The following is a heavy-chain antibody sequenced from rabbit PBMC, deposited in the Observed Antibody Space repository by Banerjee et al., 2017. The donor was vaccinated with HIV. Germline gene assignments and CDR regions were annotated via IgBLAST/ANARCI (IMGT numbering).Heavy chain of an antibody. D-gene: IGHD6-1*01. J-gene: IGHJ4*01. CDR1: GFDLSSYYW. V-gene: IGHV1S40*01. CDR3: ARDAGYGGYGYAFNL. Sequence: QSLEESGGDLVKPGASLTLTCKASGFDLSSYYWICWVRQAPGKGLEWIACIYGGSSGSTYYASWAKGRFTISKTSSTTVTLQMTSLTAADTATYFCARDAGYGGYGYAFNLWGPGTLVTVS. CDR2: IYGGSSGST.